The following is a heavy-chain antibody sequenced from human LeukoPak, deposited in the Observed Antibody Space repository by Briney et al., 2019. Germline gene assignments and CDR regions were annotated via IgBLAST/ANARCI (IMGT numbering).Heavy chain of an antibody. CDR1: GYIFTSYG. CDR2: TSVYNGNT. J-gene: IGHJ5*02. CDR3: ARDINGYYYDSHGYYPTDL. V-gene: IGHV1-18*01. Sequence: ASVKVFCKASGYIFTSYGISWVRQAPGQGLEWMGWTSVYNGNTNYPQRLQGRVTMTTDTSTTTAYMELRSLRSDDTAVYYCARDINGYYYDSHGYYPTDLWGQGTLVTVSS. D-gene: IGHD3-22*01.